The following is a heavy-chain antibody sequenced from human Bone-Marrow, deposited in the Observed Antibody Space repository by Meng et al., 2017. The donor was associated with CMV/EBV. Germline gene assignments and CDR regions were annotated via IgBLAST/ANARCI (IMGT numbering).Heavy chain of an antibody. J-gene: IGHJ4*02. CDR3: AIPTYDFWSGYSSFDY. D-gene: IGHD3-3*01. V-gene: IGHV1-46*01. Sequence: ASVKVSCKASGYTFTSYYMHWVRQAPGQGLEWMGIINPSGGSTSYAQKFQGRVTMTRDTSTSTVYMELSSLRSEDTAVYYCAIPTYDFWSGYSSFDYWGRGTLVTVSS. CDR1: GYTFTSYY. CDR2: INPSGGST.